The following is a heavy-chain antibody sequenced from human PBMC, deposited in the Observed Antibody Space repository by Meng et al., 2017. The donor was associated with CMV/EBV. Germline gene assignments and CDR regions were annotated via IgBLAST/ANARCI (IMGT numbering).Heavy chain of an antibody. D-gene: IGHD2-15*01. CDR2: IYYSRST. CDR1: GGSISSGDSY. V-gene: IGHV4-30-4*08. CDR3: ARVYCSGGSCYGNWFDP. Sequence: QAQLQDSGPGLVKPSQTLSLHCTFYGGSISSGDSYCSCIRQPPGKGLEWIGYIYYSRSTYYNPSLKSRVTISVDTSKNQFSLKLSSVTAADTAVYYCARVYCSGGSCYGNWFDPWGQGTLVTVSS. J-gene: IGHJ5*02.